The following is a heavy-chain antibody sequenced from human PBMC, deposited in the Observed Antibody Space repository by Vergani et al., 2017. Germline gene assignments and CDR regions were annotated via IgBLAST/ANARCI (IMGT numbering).Heavy chain of an antibody. D-gene: IGHD3-22*01. CDR2: IIPILGIA. J-gene: IGHJ6*02. Sequence: QVQLVQSGAEVKKPGSSVKVSCKASGGTFSSYTISWVRQAPGQGLEWMGRIIPILGIANYAQKFQGRVTISVDKSTSTAYMELSSLRSEDTAVYYCARGNYYDSSGTYYYYYYGMDVWGQGTTVTVSS. CDR1: GGTFSSYT. CDR3: ARGNYYDSSGTYYYYYYGMDV. V-gene: IGHV1-69*02.